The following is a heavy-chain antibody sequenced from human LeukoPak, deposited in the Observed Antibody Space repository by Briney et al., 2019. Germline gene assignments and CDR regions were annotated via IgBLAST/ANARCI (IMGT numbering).Heavy chain of an antibody. D-gene: IGHD1-14*01. CDR2: IYPGDSDT. J-gene: IGHJ4*02. Sequence: GESLKMSCNGTGSSFTTYWIGWVRQMPGRGLEWMGIIYPGDSDTRYSPSLQGQVTISADKSISTAYLQWSSLKASDTAIYYCARRDFTSEHFDYWGQGTLVTLSS. V-gene: IGHV5-51*01. CDR1: GSSFTTYW. CDR3: ARRDFTSEHFDY.